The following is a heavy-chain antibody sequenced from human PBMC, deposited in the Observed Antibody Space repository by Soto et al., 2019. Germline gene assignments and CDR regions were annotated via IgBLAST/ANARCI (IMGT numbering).Heavy chain of an antibody. D-gene: IGHD3-3*01. Sequence: SHPSTVFGGSIGGYYWRRIRKTTGKGLEGIGEINHSGSTNYNPSLKSRLTIPVDTSKNQFSLKLSSVTAADTAVYYCARGAFWSGLAVWGKGTTVTVSS. J-gene: IGHJ6*04. CDR1: GGSIGGYY. CDR2: INHSGST. CDR3: ARGAFWSGLAV. V-gene: IGHV4-34*01.